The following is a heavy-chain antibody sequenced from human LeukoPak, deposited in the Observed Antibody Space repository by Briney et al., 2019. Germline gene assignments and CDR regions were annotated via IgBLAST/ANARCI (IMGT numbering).Heavy chain of an antibody. CDR1: GYTFTGYY. V-gene: IGHV1-2*02. CDR2: INPNSGGT. Sequence: ASVKVPCKASGYTFTGYYMHWVRQAPGQGLEWMGWINPNSGGTNYAQKFQGRVTMTRDTSISTAYMELSRLRSDDTAVYYCARGGRAAAGKGYYYYGMDVWGQGTTVTVSS. CDR3: ARGGRAAAGKGYYYYGMDV. D-gene: IGHD6-13*01. J-gene: IGHJ6*02.